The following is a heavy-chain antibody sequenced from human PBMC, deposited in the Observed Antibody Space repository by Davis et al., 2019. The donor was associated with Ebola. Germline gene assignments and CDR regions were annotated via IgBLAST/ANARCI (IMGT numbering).Heavy chain of an antibody. CDR2: ISGNGDRT. CDR3: ANLDYGDNSGFDY. J-gene: IGHJ4*02. Sequence: PGGSLRLSCTTSGFTFSTYALSWVRQAPGKGLEWVASISGNGDRTVYADSVKGRFTISRDNSKNTLYLQMNSLRAKDTAVYYCANLDYGDNSGFDYWGQGTLVTVSS. CDR1: GFTFSTYA. D-gene: IGHD4-23*01. V-gene: IGHV3-23*01.